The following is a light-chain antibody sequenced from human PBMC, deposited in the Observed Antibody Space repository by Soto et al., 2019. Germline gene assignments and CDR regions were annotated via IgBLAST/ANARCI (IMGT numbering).Light chain of an antibody. CDR1: SSNIGAGYD. V-gene: IGLV1-40*01. J-gene: IGLJ2*01. CDR3: QSYDSSLSGNVV. CDR2: GNS. Sequence: QSVLTQPPSVSGAPGQRVTISCTGSSSNIGAGYDVHWYQQLPGTAPKLLIYGNSNRPSGVPDRFSGSKSGTSASLAITGLQAEAEADYSCQSYDSSLSGNVVFGGGTKLTVL.